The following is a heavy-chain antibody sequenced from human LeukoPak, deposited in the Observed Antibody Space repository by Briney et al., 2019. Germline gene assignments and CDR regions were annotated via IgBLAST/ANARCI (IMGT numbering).Heavy chain of an antibody. CDR1: GFTFSSYE. J-gene: IGHJ4*02. CDR2: ISSSGGTI. D-gene: IGHD3-10*01. CDR3: AKRGLL. V-gene: IGHV3-48*03. Sequence: GGNLRLSCAASGFTFSSYEMNWVRQAPGKGLEWVSYISSSGGTIYYADSVKGRFTISRDNVNNTLYLQMNSLGAEDTAVYYCAKRGLLWGQGTLVTVSS.